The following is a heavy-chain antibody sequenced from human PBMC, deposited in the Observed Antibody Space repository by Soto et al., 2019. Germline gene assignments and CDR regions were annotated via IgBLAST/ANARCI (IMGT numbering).Heavy chain of an antibody. CDR3: VRGPSRGSSLFGPLDY. CDR2: IFYSGCGS. Sequence: PGGSLRLSCSASGFIFSTFGMFWVRQAPGQGLEYVSAIFYSGCGSYYADPVRGRFTVSRDNSKNMFYLQMSSLRVEDTALYFCVRGPSRGSSLFGPLDYWGQGTQVTVSS. J-gene: IGHJ4*02. V-gene: IGHV3-64D*06. CDR1: GFIFSTFG. D-gene: IGHD3-3*01.